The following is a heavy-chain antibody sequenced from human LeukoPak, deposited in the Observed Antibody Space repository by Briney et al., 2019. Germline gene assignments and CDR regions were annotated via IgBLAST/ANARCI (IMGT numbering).Heavy chain of an antibody. CDR3: AREWRDYYYYMDV. CDR2: MNPNSGNT. J-gene: IGHJ6*03. Sequence: GASVKVSCKASGYTFTSYDINWVRQATGQGLEWMGWMNPNSGNTGYAQKFQGRVTITADESTSTAYMELSSLRSEDTAVYYCAREWRDYYYYMDVWGKGTTVTVSS. D-gene: IGHD5-12*01. CDR1: GYTFTSYD. V-gene: IGHV1-8*03.